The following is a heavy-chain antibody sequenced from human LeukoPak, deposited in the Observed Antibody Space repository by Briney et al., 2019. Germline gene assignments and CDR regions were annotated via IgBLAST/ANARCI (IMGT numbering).Heavy chain of an antibody. CDR3: ASASGVVAATVY. D-gene: IGHD2-15*01. J-gene: IGHJ4*02. V-gene: IGHV3-30-3*01. CDR2: ISYDGSNK. CDR1: GFTFSSYA. Sequence: GGSLRLSCAASGFTFSSYAMHWVRQAPGKGLEWVAVISYDGSNKYYADSVKGRFTISRDNSKNTLYLQMNSLGAEDTAVYYCASASGVVAATVYWGQGTLVTVSS.